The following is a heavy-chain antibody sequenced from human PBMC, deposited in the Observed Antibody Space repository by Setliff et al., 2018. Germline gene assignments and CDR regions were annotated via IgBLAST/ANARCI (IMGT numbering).Heavy chain of an antibody. V-gene: IGHV4-38-2*02. CDR3: ARHQTITFHYFDF. D-gene: IGHD3-16*01. CDR1: GYSISSGYI. J-gene: IGHJ4*02. CDR2: IGHTGSI. Sequence: SETLSLTCTVSGYSISSGYIWGWIRQPPGKGLEWVGNIGHTGSINYNPSLKSRLTISRDTSKNQVSLKLNSVTATDTAVYFFARHQTITFHYFDFWGQGTLVTVSS.